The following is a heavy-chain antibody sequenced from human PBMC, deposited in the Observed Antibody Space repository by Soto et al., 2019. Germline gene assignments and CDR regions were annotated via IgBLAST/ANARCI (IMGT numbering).Heavy chain of an antibody. Sequence: QVHLVQSGAEVKKPGASMKVSCKGSGYGFTTYGITWVRQAPGQGLEWMAWISAHNGNTNYAQKLQGRVTVTSDTSTSTAYMELRSLRSDDTAVYYCARGRYGDYWGQGALVTVSS. CDR3: ARGRYGDY. CDR1: GYGFTTYG. D-gene: IGHD1-1*01. J-gene: IGHJ4*02. V-gene: IGHV1-18*01. CDR2: ISAHNGNT.